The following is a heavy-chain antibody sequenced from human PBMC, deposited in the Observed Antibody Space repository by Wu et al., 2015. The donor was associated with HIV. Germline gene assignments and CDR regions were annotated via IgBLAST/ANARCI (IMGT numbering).Heavy chain of an antibody. D-gene: IGHD3-3*01. J-gene: IGHJ4*02. CDR3: ARAHNGYTFGGYFDR. CDR1: GYPFKNFG. V-gene: IGHV1-18*01. Sequence: QVQLVQSGAEVKKPGASVKVSCKASGYPFKNFGITWVRQAPGQGLEWMGWITVFNGNTNYAQKFQDRVIMTTDTVTNTAYMELRSLTSDDTAVYYCARAHNGYTFGGYFDRWGQGTLVTVSS. CDR2: ITVFNGNT.